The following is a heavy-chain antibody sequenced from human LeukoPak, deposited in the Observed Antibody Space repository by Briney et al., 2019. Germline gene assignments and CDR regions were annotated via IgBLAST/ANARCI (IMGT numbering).Heavy chain of an antibody. V-gene: IGHV3-7*01. Sequence: GVSLRPSCAASGFTFSSYWMSWVRQAPGKGLEWVANIKQDGSEKYYVDSVKGRFTISRDNAKNSLYLQMNSLRAEDTAVYYCARAGYCSSTSCYYYYYMDVWGKGTTVTVSS. J-gene: IGHJ6*03. D-gene: IGHD2-2*01. CDR3: ARAGYCSSTSCYYYYYMDV. CDR2: IKQDGSEK. CDR1: GFTFSSYW.